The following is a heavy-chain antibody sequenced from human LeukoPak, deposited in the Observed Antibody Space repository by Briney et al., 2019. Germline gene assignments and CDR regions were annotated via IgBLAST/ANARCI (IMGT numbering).Heavy chain of an antibody. D-gene: IGHD2-2*01. CDR3: ARDTAAMGMDV. CDR1: GFTFSSYS. Sequence: GGSLRLSCAASGFTFSSYSMHWVRQAPGQGLEHISAISGNGGSTYYANSVKGRFTIPRDNSKNTLYLQMGSLRAEDMAVYYCARDTAAMGMDVWGKGTTVTFSA. CDR2: ISGNGGST. J-gene: IGHJ6*04. V-gene: IGHV3-64*01.